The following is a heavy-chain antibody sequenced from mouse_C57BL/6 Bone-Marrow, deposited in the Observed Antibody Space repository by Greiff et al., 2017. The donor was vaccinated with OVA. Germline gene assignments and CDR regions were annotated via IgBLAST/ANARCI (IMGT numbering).Heavy chain of an antibody. CDR1: GYTFTSYW. J-gene: IGHJ3*01. D-gene: IGHD2-1*01. CDR3: AIGGGNSAWFAY. Sequence: VQLQQPGAELVKPGASVKVSCKASGYTFTSYWMHWVKQRPGQGLEWIGRIHPSDNDTNYNQKFKGKATLTVDKSSSTAYMQLSSLTSEDSAVYYCAIGGGNSAWFAYWGQGTLVTVSA. CDR2: IHPSDNDT. V-gene: IGHV1-74*01.